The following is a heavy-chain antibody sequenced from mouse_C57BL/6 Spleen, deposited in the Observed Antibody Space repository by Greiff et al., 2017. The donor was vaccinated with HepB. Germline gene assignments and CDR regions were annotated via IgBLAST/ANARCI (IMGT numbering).Heavy chain of an antibody. D-gene: IGHD2-1*01. CDR2: INPSTGGT. CDR3: YGNYVGWDFDV. CDR1: GYSFTGYY. V-gene: IGHV1-42*01. J-gene: IGHJ1*03. Sequence: VQLQQSGPELVKPGASVKISCKASGYSFTGYYMNWVKQSPEQSLEWIGEINPSTGGTTYKQKFKAKATLTVDKSSSTAYMQLKSLTSEDSAVYYCYGNYVGWDFDVWGTGTTVTVSS.